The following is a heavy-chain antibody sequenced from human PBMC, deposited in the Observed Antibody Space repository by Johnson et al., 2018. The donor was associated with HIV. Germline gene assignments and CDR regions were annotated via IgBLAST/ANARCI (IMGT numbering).Heavy chain of an antibody. CDR3: AREVGSWYSSSSGAFDI. CDR2: IGTAGDT. CDR1: GFTFSSYD. Sequence: VQLVESGGGLVQPGGSLRLSCSASGFTFSSYDMHWVRQATGKGLEWVSAIGTAGDTYYPGSVKGRFTISRENAKNSLSLQMNSLRAGDTAVYYCAREVGSWYSSSSGAFDIWGQGTMVTVSS. D-gene: IGHD6-6*01. V-gene: IGHV3-13*01. J-gene: IGHJ3*02.